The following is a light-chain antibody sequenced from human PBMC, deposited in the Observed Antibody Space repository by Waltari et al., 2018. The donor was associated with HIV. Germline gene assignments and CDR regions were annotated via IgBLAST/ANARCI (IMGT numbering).Light chain of an antibody. J-gene: IGLJ2*01. CDR3: TSYEGKNTLV. V-gene: IGLV2-8*01. Sequence: QSALTQPPSASGSPGQSVTISCTGTSTDVPTYNSVSWYQQHPGEAPKILIYEVNKRPSGVLDRCACSKSGNTASLTVCGLQADDEADYYCTSYEGKNTLVFGGGTKLTVL. CDR2: EVN. CDR1: STDVPTYNS.